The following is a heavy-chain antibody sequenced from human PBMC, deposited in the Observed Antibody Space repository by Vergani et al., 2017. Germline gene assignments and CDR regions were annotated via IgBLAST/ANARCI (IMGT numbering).Heavy chain of an antibody. J-gene: IGHJ4*02. Sequence: EVQLLESGGGLVQPGGSLRLSCAASGFTFSSYAMSWVRQAPGKGLEWVSAISGSGGSTYYADSVKGRFTISRDNSKNTLYLQMNSLRAEDTAVYYCARDAGYCSGGSCSDFDYWGQGTLVTVSS. V-gene: IGHV3-23*01. CDR2: ISGSGGST. D-gene: IGHD2-15*01. CDR3: ARDAGYCSGGSCSDFDY. CDR1: GFTFSSYA.